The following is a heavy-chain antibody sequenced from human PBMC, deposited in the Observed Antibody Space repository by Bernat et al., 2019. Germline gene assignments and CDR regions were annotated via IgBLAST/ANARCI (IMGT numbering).Heavy chain of an antibody. CDR1: GFTFSSYW. D-gene: IGHD6-13*01. Sequence: EVQLVESGGGLVQPGGSLRLSCAVSGFTFSSYWMSWVRQAPGKGREWVANIKQDGSDKYYVDSVKGRFNNSGDNAKNSLYLQINSLRGEDTAVYYCARDRARSRRWFSGLDYWGQGTLVTVSS. CDR3: ARDRARSRRWFSGLDY. CDR2: IKQDGSDK. J-gene: IGHJ4*02. V-gene: IGHV3-7*01.